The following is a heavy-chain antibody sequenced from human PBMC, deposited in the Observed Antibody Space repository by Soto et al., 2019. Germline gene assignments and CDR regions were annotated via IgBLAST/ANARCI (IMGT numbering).Heavy chain of an antibody. V-gene: IGHV1-69*12. J-gene: IGHJ5*02. Sequence: QVQLVQSEAEVKKPGSSVKVSCKASGGTFSSYAISWVRQAPGQGLEWMGGIIPIFGTANYAQKFQGRVTITADESTSTAYMELSSLRSEVTAVYYCARDSGSWYKDWFDPWGQGTLVTVSS. CDR3: ARDSGSWYKDWFDP. CDR1: GGTFSSYA. D-gene: IGHD6-13*01. CDR2: IIPIFGTA.